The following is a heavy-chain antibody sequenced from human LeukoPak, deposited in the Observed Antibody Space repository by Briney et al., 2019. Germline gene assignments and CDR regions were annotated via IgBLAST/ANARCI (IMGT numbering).Heavy chain of an antibody. Sequence: KPGGSLRLSCAASGFTFSDYYMSWIRQAPGKGLERVSYISSSGSSIYYADSVKGRFTISRDNSKNTLYLQMNSLRAEDTALYYCAKAPPPYCSGGSCFDAFDIWGQGTMVTVSS. V-gene: IGHV3-11*01. CDR3: AKAPPPYCSGGSCFDAFDI. J-gene: IGHJ3*02. CDR1: GFTFSDYY. D-gene: IGHD2-15*01. CDR2: ISSSGSSI.